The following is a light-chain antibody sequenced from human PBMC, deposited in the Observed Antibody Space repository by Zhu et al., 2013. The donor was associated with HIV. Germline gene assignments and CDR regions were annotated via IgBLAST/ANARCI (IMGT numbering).Light chain of an antibody. CDR2: KAS. CDR1: QSISSY. CDR3: QEYNSYWT. Sequence: DIQMTQSPSSLSASVGDRVTITCRASQSISSYLNWYQKKPGKAPKLLIYKASSLESGVPSRFSGSGSGTEFTLTISSLQPDDFATYYCQEYNSYWTFGQGTKVEIK. V-gene: IGKV1-5*03. J-gene: IGKJ1*01.